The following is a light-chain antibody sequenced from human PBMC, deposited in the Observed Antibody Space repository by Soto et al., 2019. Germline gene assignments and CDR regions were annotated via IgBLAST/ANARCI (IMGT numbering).Light chain of an antibody. CDR2: AAS. CDR3: QKYNSDTLT. Sequence: DIQITQSPSSLSASVGYRVTITCRASLPISNYLAWYQKKTGKIPNLLIYAASTLQAGVPSRLSGSGYGTDLTITISSMKNEDVEAYYCQKYNSDTLTFGGGTKVDIK. CDR1: LPISNY. V-gene: IGKV1-27*01. J-gene: IGKJ4*01.